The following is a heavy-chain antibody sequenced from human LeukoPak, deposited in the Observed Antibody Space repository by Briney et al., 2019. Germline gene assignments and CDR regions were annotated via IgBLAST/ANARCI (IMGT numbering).Heavy chain of an antibody. J-gene: IGHJ5*02. D-gene: IGHD1-7*01. Sequence: PSETLSLTCAVYGGSFSGYYWSWIRQPPGKGLGWIGEINLSGSTTYNPSLKGRATLSVDPSKHQSSLVLTALPAADPRGYYFGGGGRWNYGGFDRWGQGTLVSVAS. V-gene: IGHV4-34*01. CDR2: INLSGST. CDR3: GGGGRWNYGGFDR. CDR1: GGSFSGYY.